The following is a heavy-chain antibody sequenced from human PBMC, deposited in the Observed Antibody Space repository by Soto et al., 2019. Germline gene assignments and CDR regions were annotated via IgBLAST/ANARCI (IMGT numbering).Heavy chain of an antibody. D-gene: IGHD3-10*01. CDR3: ASIVSSAHGEFSD. J-gene: IGHJ4*02. V-gene: IGHV4-31*03. CDR1: GGSISSGGYY. CDR2: LYYSGST. Sequence: QVQLQESGPGLVKPSQTLSLTCTVSGGSISSGGYYWSWIRQHPGKGLEWIGYLYYSGSTNYNPSLKSRVTISVDTSKNQFSLKLSSVTAADTAVYYCASIVSSAHGEFSDWGQGTLVTVSS.